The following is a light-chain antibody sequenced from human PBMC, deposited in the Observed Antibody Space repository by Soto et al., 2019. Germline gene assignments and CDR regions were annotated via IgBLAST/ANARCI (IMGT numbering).Light chain of an antibody. J-gene: IGLJ3*02. CDR1: SSDVGGYDY. V-gene: IGLV2-11*01. CDR3: CSYAGSHTWV. CDR2: DVT. Sequence: QSALTQPRSVSGSPGQSVTISCTGTSSDVGGYDYVSWCQQHPGKAPKLLIYDVTRRPSGVPDRFSGSKSGNTASLTISGLQAEDEADYYCCSYAGSHTWVFGGGTKLTVL.